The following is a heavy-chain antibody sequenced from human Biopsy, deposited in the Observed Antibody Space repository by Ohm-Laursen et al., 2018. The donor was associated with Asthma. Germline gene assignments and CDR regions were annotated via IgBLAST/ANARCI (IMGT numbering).Heavy chain of an antibody. J-gene: IGHJ6*02. CDR2: ISYDGTNK. CDR1: GFTFSDYD. CDR3: ARVAVGSSWVYFYYGMDV. V-gene: IGHV3-30-3*01. Sequence: SSLRLSCAASGFTFSDYDMHWVRQAPGKGLEWVAVISYDGTNKDYADSVKGRYTVSRDNSQNTLNLEMTSLKAEDTALYYCARVAVGSSWVYFYYGMDVWGQGTTVTVSS. D-gene: IGHD6-13*01.